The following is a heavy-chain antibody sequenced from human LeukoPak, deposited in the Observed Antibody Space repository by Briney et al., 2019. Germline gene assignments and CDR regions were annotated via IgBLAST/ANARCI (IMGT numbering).Heavy chain of an antibody. CDR3: ARSSRASYDSSGYIGY. CDR1: GGSISSYY. J-gene: IGHJ4*02. V-gene: IGHV4-59*01. CDR2: IYYSGST. D-gene: IGHD3-22*01. Sequence: SETLSLTCTVSGGSISSYYWSWIRQPPGKGLEWIGYIYYSGSTNYSPSLKSRVTISVDTSKNQFSLKLSSVTAADTAVYYCARSSRASYDSSGYIGYWGQGTLVTVSS.